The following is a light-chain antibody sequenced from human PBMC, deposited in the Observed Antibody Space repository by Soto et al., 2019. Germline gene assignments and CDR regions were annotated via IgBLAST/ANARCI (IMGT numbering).Light chain of an antibody. V-gene: IGKV1D-12*01. Sequence: DIQMIQSPSSVSASVGERVTITCRASQDISTKLAWYQQKPGKAPKLLIYTASSLETGVPSRFSGSGSGTDFSLTISSLQAEDFATYYCLQANTFPLTFGGGTKVEIK. CDR2: TAS. CDR1: QDISTK. J-gene: IGKJ4*01. CDR3: LQANTFPLT.